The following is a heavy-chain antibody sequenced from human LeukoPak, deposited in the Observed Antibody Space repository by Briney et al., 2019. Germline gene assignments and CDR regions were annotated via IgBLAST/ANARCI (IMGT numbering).Heavy chain of an antibody. Sequence: GGSLRLSCAASGFILSDYYMSWIRQAPGKGLEWVSAISVSGNTYHADSVKGRFTISRDSYKNTLYLQMNSLRAEDAAVYYCAKAPVTTCSGAYCYPFDYWGQGTLVTVSS. J-gene: IGHJ4*02. CDR1: GFILSDYY. CDR3: AKAPVTTCSGAYCYPFDY. D-gene: IGHD2-15*01. V-gene: IGHV3-23*01. CDR2: ISVSGNT.